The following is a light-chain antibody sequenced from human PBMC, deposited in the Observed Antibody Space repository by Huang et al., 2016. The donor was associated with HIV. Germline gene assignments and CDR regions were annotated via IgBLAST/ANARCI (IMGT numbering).Light chain of an antibody. CDR1: QSISRSY. J-gene: IGKJ5*01. CDR3: QQYHSSPVT. V-gene: IGKV3-20*01. Sequence: IVLTQSPGTLSVSPGERATLSCRASQSISRSYLVWYQQKPGQAPRRLIYGASSRATGIPDRFSGSVSGRDFTLTISRLEPEDFAVYFCQQYHSSPVTFGQGTRLEIK. CDR2: GAS.